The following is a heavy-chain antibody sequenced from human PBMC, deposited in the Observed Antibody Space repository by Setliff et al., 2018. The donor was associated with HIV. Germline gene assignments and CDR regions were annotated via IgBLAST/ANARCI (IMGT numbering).Heavy chain of an antibody. CDR1: GFTLSHHE. Sequence: PGESLKISCVASGFTLSHHEMSWVRQAPGKGLEWVAYISNSARTIYYADSVKGRFTISRDNGKDSLYLQMNSLRADDTALYYCAREGQATDSLDIWGQGTMVTVSS. V-gene: IGHV3-48*03. D-gene: IGHD5-12*01. CDR3: AREGQATDSLDI. CDR2: ISNSARTI. J-gene: IGHJ3*02.